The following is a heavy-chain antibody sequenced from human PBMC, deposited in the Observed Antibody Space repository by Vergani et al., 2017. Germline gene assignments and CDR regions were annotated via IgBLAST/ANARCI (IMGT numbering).Heavy chain of an antibody. CDR1: GFTFSNYA. J-gene: IGHJ4*02. CDR2: ITGNGGST. Sequence: EVQLLESGGDLVQPGGSLRLSCAASGFTFSNYAMSWVRQAPGKGLEWVSAITGNGGSTYYADSVKGRFTISRDNSKSTLYLQMNSLRAEDTAVYYCARGAPNLDYWGQGTLVTVSS. V-gene: IGHV3-23*01. CDR3: ARGAPNLDY.